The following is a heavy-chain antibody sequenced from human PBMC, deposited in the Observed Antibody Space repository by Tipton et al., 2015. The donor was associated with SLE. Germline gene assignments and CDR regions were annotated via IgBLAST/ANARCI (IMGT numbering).Heavy chain of an antibody. V-gene: IGHV4-59*01. D-gene: IGHD4-17*01. CDR1: GGSTTRFY. CDR2: VYYTGST. J-gene: IGHJ4*02. CDR3: AKFDYGDFGEVAGLGY. Sequence: LRLSCSVSGGSTTRFYWSWIRQSPGKTMEWIGYVYYTGSTNYNPSLKSRVTMSLDTSKNQFSLKLSSLTAADTAVYYCAKFDYGDFGEVAGLGYWGQGTLVTVSS.